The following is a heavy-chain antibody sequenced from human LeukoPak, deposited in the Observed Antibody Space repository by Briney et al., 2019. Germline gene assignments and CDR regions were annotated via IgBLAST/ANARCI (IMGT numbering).Heavy chain of an antibody. D-gene: IGHD6-13*01. CDR3: ARDPLGQPTYYFDY. Sequence: GGSLRLSCAASGFTLSSYSMNWVRQAPGKGLEWISYIDSDTYGNTIYYPHTVKGRFTISRDNAKNSLYLQMDSLRADDTAVYYCARDPLGQPTYYFDYWGQGTLVTVSS. CDR1: GFTLSSYS. CDR2: IDSDTYGNTI. V-gene: IGHV3-48*01. J-gene: IGHJ4*02.